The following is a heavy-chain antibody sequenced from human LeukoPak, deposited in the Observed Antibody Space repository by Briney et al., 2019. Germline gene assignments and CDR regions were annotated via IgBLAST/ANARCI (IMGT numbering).Heavy chain of an antibody. CDR3: AGSSWYAGGNWFDP. D-gene: IGHD6-13*01. Sequence: HAGGSLRLSCADSGFTVSSNYMSWVRQAPGKGLEWVSVIYSGGSTYYADSVKGRFTISRDNSKNTLYLQMNSLRAEDTAVYYCAGSSWYAGGNWFDPWGQGTLVTVSS. CDR2: IYSGGST. CDR1: GFTVSSNY. V-gene: IGHV3-53*01. J-gene: IGHJ5*02.